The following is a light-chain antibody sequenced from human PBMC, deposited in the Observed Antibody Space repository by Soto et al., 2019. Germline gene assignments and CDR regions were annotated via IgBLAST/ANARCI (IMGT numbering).Light chain of an antibody. CDR3: QQYGSSPIFT. CDR1: QSVSSSY. Sequence: EIVLTQSPGTLSLSPGERATLSCRASQSVSSSYLAWYQQKPGQAPRLLIYGASSRATVIPDRFSGSGSGTDFTLTISRLEPEDFAVYYCQQYGSSPIFTCGPGTKVDIK. J-gene: IGKJ3*01. V-gene: IGKV3-20*01. CDR2: GAS.